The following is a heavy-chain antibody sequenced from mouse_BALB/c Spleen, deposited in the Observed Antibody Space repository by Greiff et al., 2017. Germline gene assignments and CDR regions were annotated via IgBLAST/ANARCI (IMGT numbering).Heavy chain of an antibody. CDR2: ISSGGSP. D-gene: IGHD2-3*01. CDR1: GFTFSSYA. CDR3: AVEIYDGYYYDY. J-gene: IGHJ2*01. Sequence: EVMLVESGGGLVKPGGSLKLSCAASGFTFSSYAMSWVRQSPEKRLEWVASISSGGSPYYPDSVKGRFTISRDNARNLLYLHMSSLSYEDTDMYYCAVEIYDGYYYDYGDQGTTLTVSS. V-gene: IGHV5-6-5*01.